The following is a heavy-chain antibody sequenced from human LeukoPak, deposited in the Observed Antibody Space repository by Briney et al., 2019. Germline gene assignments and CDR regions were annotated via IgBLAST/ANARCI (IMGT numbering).Heavy chain of an antibody. CDR1: GLTFSSYS. Sequence: GGSLRLSCAASGLTFSSYSMNWVRQAPGKGLEWVSSISSSSSYIYYADSVKGRFTISRDNAKNSLYLQMNSLRAEDTAVYYCARDLDPKGSGSYYFDYWGQGTLVTVSS. CDR3: ARDLDPKGSGSYYFDY. J-gene: IGHJ4*02. CDR2: ISSSSSYI. D-gene: IGHD3-10*01. V-gene: IGHV3-21*01.